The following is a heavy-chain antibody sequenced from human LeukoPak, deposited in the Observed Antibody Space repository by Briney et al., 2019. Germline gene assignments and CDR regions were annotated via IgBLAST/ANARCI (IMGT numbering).Heavy chain of an antibody. V-gene: IGHV3-33*01. CDR3: ARDRYSSSWYFDY. CDR1: GFTFSSYG. J-gene: IGHJ4*02. D-gene: IGHD6-13*01. Sequence: PGGSLRLSCAASGFTFSSYGMHWVRQAPGKGLEWVAVIWYDGSNKYCADSVKGRFTISRDNSKNTLYLQMNSLRAEDTAVYYCARDRYSSSWYFDYWGQGTLVTVSS. CDR2: IWYDGSNK.